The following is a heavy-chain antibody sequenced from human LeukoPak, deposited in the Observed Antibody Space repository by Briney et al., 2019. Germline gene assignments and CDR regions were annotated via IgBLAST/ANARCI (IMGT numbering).Heavy chain of an antibody. CDR2: ISYDGSNK. D-gene: IGHD5-24*01. Sequence: PGGSLRLSCAVSGFTFNRYAMHWVRQAPDKGLEWVAVISYDGSNKYHADSVRGRFTTSRDNSENTLYLQMNSLRAEDTAVYYCADGYNPYFQHWGQGTLVIASS. CDR1: GFTFNRYA. J-gene: IGHJ1*01. V-gene: IGHV3-30*01. CDR3: ADGYNPYFQH.